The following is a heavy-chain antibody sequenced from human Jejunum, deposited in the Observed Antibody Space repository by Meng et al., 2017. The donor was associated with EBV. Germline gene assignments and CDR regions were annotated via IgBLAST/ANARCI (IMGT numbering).Heavy chain of an antibody. CDR1: GFMFSNYW. CDR3: ARDKPHNWFDP. CDR2: INNDGSDT. Sequence: EWPLWGSGGGLVQSGGSLRLSCAASGFMFSNYWMHWVRQVPGKGLVWVSRINNDGSDTIYADSVKGRFTTSRDNAKNTLYLQMNSLRIEDTAVYFCARDKPHNWFDPWGQGTLVTVSS. J-gene: IGHJ5*02. V-gene: IGHV3-74*01.